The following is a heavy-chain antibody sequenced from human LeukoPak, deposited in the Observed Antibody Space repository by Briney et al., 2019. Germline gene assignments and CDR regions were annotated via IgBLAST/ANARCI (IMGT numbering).Heavy chain of an antibody. J-gene: IGHJ4*02. Sequence: SETLSLTCAVYGGSFSGYYWSWIRQPPGKGLEWIGEINHSGSTNYNPSLQSRVTISVDTSKNQFSLKLSSVTAADTAVYYCARLRGLRYFDWSYHYWGQGTLVTVSS. D-gene: IGHD3-9*01. CDR2: INHSGST. CDR3: ARLRGLRYFDWSYHY. V-gene: IGHV4-34*01. CDR1: GGSFSGYY.